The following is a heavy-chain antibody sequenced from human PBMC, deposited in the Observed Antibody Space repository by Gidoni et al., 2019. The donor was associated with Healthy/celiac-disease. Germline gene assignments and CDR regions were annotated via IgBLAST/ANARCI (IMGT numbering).Heavy chain of an antibody. D-gene: IGHD2-2*01. Sequence: EVQLVESGGGLVKPGGSLRLSCAASGFTFSSYSMNWVRQAPGKGLEWVSSISSSSSYIYYADSVKGRFTISRDNAKNSLYLQMNSLRAEDTAVYYCATYCSSTSCNYGMDVWGQGTTVTVSS. CDR2: ISSSSSYI. CDR1: GFTFSSYS. V-gene: IGHV3-21*01. CDR3: ATYCSSTSCNYGMDV. J-gene: IGHJ6*02.